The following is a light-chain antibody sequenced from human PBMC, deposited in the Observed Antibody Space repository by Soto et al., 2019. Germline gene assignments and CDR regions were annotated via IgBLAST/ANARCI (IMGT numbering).Light chain of an antibody. CDR3: SSFTASSTYV. V-gene: IGLV2-18*02. J-gene: IGLJ1*01. CDR1: SSDVGAYNR. Sequence: QSALTQPPSVSGSPGQSATISCTGTSSDVGAYNRVSWYQQPPGAAPKLMICDVSNRPSGVPERFSGSKSGNTASLTIFGLQAEDEADYYCSSFTASSTYVFGNGTQLSVL. CDR2: DVS.